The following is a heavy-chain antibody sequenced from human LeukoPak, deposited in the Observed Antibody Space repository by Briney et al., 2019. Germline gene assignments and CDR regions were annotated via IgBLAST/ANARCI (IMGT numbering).Heavy chain of an antibody. CDR2: ISGSGGST. V-gene: IGHV3-23*01. J-gene: IGHJ4*02. D-gene: IGHD1-26*01. CDR1: GFTFSSYA. CDR3: ARNGGATGNYFDY. Sequence: PGGSLRLSCAASGFTFSSYAMSWVRQAPGKGLEWVSAISGSGGSTYYADSVKGRFTISRDNSKNTLYLQMNSLRAEDTAVYYCARNGGATGNYFDYWGQGTLVTVSS.